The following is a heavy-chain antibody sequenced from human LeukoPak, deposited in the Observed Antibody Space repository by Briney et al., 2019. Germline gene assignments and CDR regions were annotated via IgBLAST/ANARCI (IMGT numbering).Heavy chain of an antibody. D-gene: IGHD7-27*01. V-gene: IGHV2-70*11. Sequence: SGPTLVNPTQTLTLTCTFSGFSLSTSGMCVSWIRQPPGKALEWLARIDWDDDKYYSTSLKTRLTISKDTSKNQVVLTMTNMDPVDTATYYCARINLTGDQYYFDYWGQGTLVTVSS. CDR2: IDWDDDK. J-gene: IGHJ4*02. CDR3: ARINLTGDQYYFDY. CDR1: GFSLSTSGMC.